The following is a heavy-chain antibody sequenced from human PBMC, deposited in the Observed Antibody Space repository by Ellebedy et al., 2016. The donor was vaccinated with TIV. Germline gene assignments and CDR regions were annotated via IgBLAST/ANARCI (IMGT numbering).Heavy chain of an antibody. CDR3: ARMTRSAYYGTDY. CDR2: IKSDGSEE. J-gene: IGHJ4*02. V-gene: IGHV3-7*01. CDR1: GFTFSRFW. Sequence: PGGSLRLSCAASGFTFSRFWMHWVRQAPGKGLEWVANIKSDGSEEYYVDSVKGRFTISRDNAKNSLFLQMNNLRAEDTAVYYCARMTRSAYYGTDYWGQGTLVTVSS. D-gene: IGHD1-26*01.